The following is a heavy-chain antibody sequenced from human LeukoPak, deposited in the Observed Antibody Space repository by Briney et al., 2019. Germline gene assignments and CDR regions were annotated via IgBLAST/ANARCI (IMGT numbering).Heavy chain of an antibody. D-gene: IGHD3-22*01. CDR1: GYTFDDYG. J-gene: IGHJ4*02. CDR3: ARSRHSYDSSGFPHY. Sequence: GGSLRLSCVASGYTFDDYGMSWVRQAPGKGLEWVSGINWNGGSTGYADSVKGRFTISRDNAKNSLYLQMNSLRAEDTALYYCARSRHSYDSSGFPHYWGQGTLVTVSS. CDR2: INWNGGST. V-gene: IGHV3-20*04.